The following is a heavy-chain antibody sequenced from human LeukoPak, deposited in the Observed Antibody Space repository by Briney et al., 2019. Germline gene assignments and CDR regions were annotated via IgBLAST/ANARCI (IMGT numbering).Heavy chain of an antibody. CDR2: IRYDGSNK. CDR1: GFTFSSYG. J-gene: IGHJ4*02. Sequence: PGGSLRLSCAASGFTFSSYGMHWVRQAPGKGLEWVAFIRYDGSNKYYADSVKGRFTISRDNSKNTLYLQMNSLRAEDTAVYYCAKSHHMVRGVTPFDYWGQGTLVTVSS. D-gene: IGHD3-10*01. CDR3: AKSHHMVRGVTPFDY. V-gene: IGHV3-30*02.